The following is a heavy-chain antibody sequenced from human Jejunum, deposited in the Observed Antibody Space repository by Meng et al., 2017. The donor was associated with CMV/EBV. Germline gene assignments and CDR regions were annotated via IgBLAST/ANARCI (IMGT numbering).Heavy chain of an antibody. D-gene: IGHD1-26*01. V-gene: IGHV3-30*02. Sequence: GFTFSRYGMNWGRQAPGKGLEWVAVIRYDGNNEYFGDSVRGRFTISRDNSKNTLYLQMNSLRVDDTAVYYCAKDRNFITLGATVESWGQGTLVTVSS. CDR3: AKDRNFITLGATVES. CDR1: GFTFSRYG. J-gene: IGHJ4*02. CDR2: IRYDGNNE.